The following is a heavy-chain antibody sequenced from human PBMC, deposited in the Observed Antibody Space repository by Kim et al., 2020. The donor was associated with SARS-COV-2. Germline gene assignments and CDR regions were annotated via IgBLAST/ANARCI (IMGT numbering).Heavy chain of an antibody. V-gene: IGHV3-9*01. D-gene: IGHD6-13*01. CDR3: AKGDGIAAAGQPFDY. J-gene: IGHJ4*02. Sequence: DSVKGRFTISRDNAKTSLYLQMNSLRAEDTALYYCAKGDGIAAAGQPFDYWGQGTLVTVSS.